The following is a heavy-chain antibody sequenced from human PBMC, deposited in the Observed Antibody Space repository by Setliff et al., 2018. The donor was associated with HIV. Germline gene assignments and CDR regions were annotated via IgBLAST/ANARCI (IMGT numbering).Heavy chain of an antibody. D-gene: IGHD6-19*01. J-gene: IGHJ4*02. V-gene: IGHV4-59*01. CDR3: ARGIAVAGPYFDY. Sequence: TSETLSLTCTVSGGSISSYYWSWIRQPPGKGLEWIGYIYYSGSSKNTPSLKSRVTISVDTPKNEFSLKLSSMTAADTAVYYCARGIAVAGPYFDYWGQGTLVTVPQ. CDR2: IYYSGSS. CDR1: GGSISSYY.